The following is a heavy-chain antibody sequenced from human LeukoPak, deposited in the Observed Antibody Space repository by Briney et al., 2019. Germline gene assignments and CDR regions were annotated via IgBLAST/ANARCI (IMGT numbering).Heavy chain of an antibody. CDR3: ARGGADIVSINWFDP. CDR2: ISSSGST. Sequence: KPSQTLSLTCTVSGDSISSGDYYWSWIRQPAGKGLEWIGRISSSGSTNYNPSLKSRVTISVDTSKSQFSLKLSSVTAADTAVYFCARGGADIVSINWFDPWGQGTLVTVSS. D-gene: IGHD5/OR15-5a*01. CDR1: GDSISSGDYY. J-gene: IGHJ5*02. V-gene: IGHV4-61*02.